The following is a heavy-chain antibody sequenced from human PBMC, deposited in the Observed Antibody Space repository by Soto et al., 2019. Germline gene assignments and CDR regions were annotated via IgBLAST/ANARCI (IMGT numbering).Heavy chain of an antibody. D-gene: IGHD1-20*01. CDR3: ISDQVYAPGGAFAI. Sequence: PGGSLRLSCAASGFTFSNAWTSWGRQAPGKGLEWVGRIKSKTDGGTTDYAAPVKGRFTISRDDSKNTLYLQMNSLKTEDTAVYYCISDQVYAPGGAFAIWGQGTLVTVSS. V-gene: IGHV3-15*01. CDR1: GFTFSNAW. CDR2: IKSKTDGGTT. J-gene: IGHJ3*02.